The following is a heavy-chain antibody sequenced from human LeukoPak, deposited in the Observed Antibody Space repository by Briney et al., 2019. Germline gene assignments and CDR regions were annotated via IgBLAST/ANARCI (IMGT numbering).Heavy chain of an antibody. Sequence: PSETLSLTCTVSGGSVSSGSYYWSWIRQPPGKGLEWIGYIYYSGSTNNNPSLKSRVTISVDTSKNQFSLKLSSVTAADTAVYYCASGDNDPLFDYWGQGTPVTVSS. J-gene: IGHJ4*02. V-gene: IGHV4-61*01. CDR1: GGSVSSGSYY. CDR2: IYYSGST. D-gene: IGHD1-1*01. CDR3: ASGDNDPLFDY.